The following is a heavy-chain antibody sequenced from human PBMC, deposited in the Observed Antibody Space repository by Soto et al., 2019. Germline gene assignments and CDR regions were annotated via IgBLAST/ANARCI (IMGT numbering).Heavy chain of an antibody. J-gene: IGHJ4*02. V-gene: IGHV3-23*01. CDR1: GFTFSSYA. CDR2: ISGSGGST. CDR3: AKVRWESGSYNLGVFDY. D-gene: IGHD1-26*01. Sequence: EVQLLESGGGLVQPGGSLRLSCAASGFTFSSYAMSWVRQAPGKGLEWVSAISGSGGSTYYADSVKGRFTISRDNSKNTLYLQMNSLRAEDTAVYYCAKVRWESGSYNLGVFDYWGQGPLVTVSS.